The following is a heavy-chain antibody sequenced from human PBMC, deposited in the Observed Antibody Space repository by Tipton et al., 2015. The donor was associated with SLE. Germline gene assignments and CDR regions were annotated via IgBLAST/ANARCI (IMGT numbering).Heavy chain of an antibody. J-gene: IGHJ6*02. D-gene: IGHD2-2*01. V-gene: IGHV3-7*01. CDR2: IKQDGSEK. Sequence: GSLRLSCAASGFSFTNYWMSWVRQAPGKGLEWVANIKQDGSEKYYVDSVKGRFTISRDNAKNSLYLQMNSLRAEDTAVYYCARELRYIVVVPAAIGVETYYYYYGMDVWGQGTAVTVSS. CDR1: GFSFTNYW. CDR3: ARELRYIVVVPAAIGVETYYYYYGMDV.